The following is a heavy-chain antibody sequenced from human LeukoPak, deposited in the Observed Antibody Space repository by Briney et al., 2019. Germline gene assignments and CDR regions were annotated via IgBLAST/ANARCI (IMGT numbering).Heavy chain of an antibody. D-gene: IGHD3-3*01. CDR3: FLRFSFDY. Sequence: GASVKVSCKXSGYTFTGYYMHWVRQAPGQGLEWMGWINPNSGGTNYSQKFQGRVTMTRDTSISTAYMELSRLRSDDTAVYYCFLRFSFDYWGQGTLVTVSS. J-gene: IGHJ4*02. V-gene: IGHV1-2*02. CDR2: INPNSGGT. CDR1: GYTFTGYY.